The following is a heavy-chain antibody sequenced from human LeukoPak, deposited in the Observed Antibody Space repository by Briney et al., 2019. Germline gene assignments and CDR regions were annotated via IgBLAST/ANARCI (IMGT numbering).Heavy chain of an antibody. Sequence: PGRSLRLSCAASGFTFDDYAMHWVRQAPGKGLVGGSGTSRDNGSIGYADSGRGRFTISRSNATTSLDLQMNSLRATDAALYSCERGASYRWTFGPWGQGTLVTVSS. D-gene: IGHD2-8*02. CDR1: GFTFDDYA. CDR2: TSRDNGSI. CDR3: ERGASYRWTFGP. V-gene: IGHV3-9*01. J-gene: IGHJ5*02.